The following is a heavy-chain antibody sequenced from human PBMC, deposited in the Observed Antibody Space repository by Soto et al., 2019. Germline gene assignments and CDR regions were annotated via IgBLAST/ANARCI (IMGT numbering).Heavy chain of an antibody. D-gene: IGHD3-3*01. V-gene: IGHV5-51*01. CDR1: GYSFTSYW. CDR2: IYPGDSDT. J-gene: IGHJ6*03. CDR3: ARHNGPFGVVINRYHHYMDV. Sequence: GQSLKISCKGSGYSFTSYWIGWVRQMPGKGLEWMGIIYPGDSDTRYSPSFQGQVTISADKSISTAYLQWSSLKASDTAMYYCARHNGPFGVVINRYHHYMDVWGEGTTVTLSS.